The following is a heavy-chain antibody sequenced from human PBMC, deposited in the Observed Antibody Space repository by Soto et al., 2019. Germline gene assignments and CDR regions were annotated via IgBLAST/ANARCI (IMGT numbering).Heavy chain of an antibody. Sequence: QVQLQESGPGLVKPSQTLSLTCTVSGGSISSGGYYWSWIRQHPGKGLEWIGYIYYSGSTYYNPSLKSRVTISVDTSKNQFSLKLSSVTAADTAVYYCARGMVRGVRFGSFDYWGQGTLVTVSS. CDR1: GGSISSGGYY. J-gene: IGHJ4*02. D-gene: IGHD3-10*01. CDR2: IYYSGST. CDR3: ARGMVRGVRFGSFDY. V-gene: IGHV4-31*03.